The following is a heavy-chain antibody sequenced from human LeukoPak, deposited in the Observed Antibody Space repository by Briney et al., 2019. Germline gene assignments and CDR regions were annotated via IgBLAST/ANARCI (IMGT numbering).Heavy chain of an antibody. J-gene: IGHJ6*03. CDR2: IYSSGST. V-gene: IGHV4-39*01. D-gene: IGHD5-18*01. Sequence: TSETLSLSCTVSGCSLTSTSHYWDWVRQPRGKGLEWLGSIYSSGSTYYNPSLKSRVTVSFDTSKNQFSLSLTSVTAADTAVYYCTKRRGYSFGFDYYYMDVWGKGTTVTISS. CDR1: GCSLTSTSHY. CDR3: TKRRGYSFGFDYYYMDV.